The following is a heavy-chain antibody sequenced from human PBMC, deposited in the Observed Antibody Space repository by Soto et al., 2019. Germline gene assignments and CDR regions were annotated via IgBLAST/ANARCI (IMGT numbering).Heavy chain of an antibody. D-gene: IGHD6-19*01. CDR1: GGSISPYY. Sequence: PSETLSLTCTVSGGSISPYYWSWIRQPPGQRLEWIAYIYYSGSTSYNPSLKSRVTISVDRSKNQFSLKLSSVTAADTAVYYCATAGGLGAVAADYWGQGTLVTVSS. CDR2: IYYSGST. J-gene: IGHJ4*02. V-gene: IGHV4-59*12. CDR3: ATAGGLGAVAADY.